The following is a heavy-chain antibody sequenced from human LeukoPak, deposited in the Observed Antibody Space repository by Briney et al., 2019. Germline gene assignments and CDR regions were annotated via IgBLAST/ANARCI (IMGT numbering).Heavy chain of an antibody. CDR3: ARGVAVAGTEG. CDR1: GFTFSSYA. D-gene: IGHD6-19*01. Sequence: GGSLRLSCAASGFTFSSYAMHWVRKAPGKGLEWVAVISYDGSNKYYADSVKGRFTISRDNSKNTLYLQMNSLRAEDTAVYYCARGVAVAGTEGWGQGTLVTVSS. V-gene: IGHV3-30-3*01. J-gene: IGHJ4*02. CDR2: ISYDGSNK.